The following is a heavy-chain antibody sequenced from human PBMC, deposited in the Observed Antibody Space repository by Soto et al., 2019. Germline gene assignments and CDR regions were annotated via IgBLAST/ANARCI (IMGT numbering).Heavy chain of an antibody. CDR2: IYYSGST. CDR1: GGSISSGGYY. J-gene: IGHJ5*01. Sequence: HVQLQESGPGLVKPSQTLSLTCTVSGGSISSGGYYWNWIRQHPGKGLEWIVYIYYSGSTYYNPSIKSRVTISVDTSKNQFSLKLSSVTAAETDVYYCSRRIDSWGQGTLVTVYS. V-gene: IGHV4-31*03. CDR3: SRRIDS.